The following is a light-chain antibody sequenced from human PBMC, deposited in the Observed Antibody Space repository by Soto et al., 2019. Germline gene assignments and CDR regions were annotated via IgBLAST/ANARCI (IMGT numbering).Light chain of an antibody. V-gene: IGLV2-14*01. CDR2: DVS. CDR3: SSYTSSSPWV. CDR1: SSDVGGYNY. Sequence: QSALTQPASVSGSPGQSITISCTGTSSDVGGYNYVSWYQQHPGKAPKLMIYDVSTRPSGVSNRFSGSKSGNTASLTISGFQAEDEADYYCSSYTSSSPWVFGTGTKLTVL. J-gene: IGLJ1*01.